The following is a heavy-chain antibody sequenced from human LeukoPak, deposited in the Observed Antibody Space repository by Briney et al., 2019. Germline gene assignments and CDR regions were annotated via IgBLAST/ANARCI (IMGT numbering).Heavy chain of an antibody. Sequence: SETLSLTCTVSGGSISSYFWSWMRQPPGKGLEWIGYIYYSGSTNYNPSPKSRVTISVDTSKNQFSLKLSSVTAADTAVYYCAREGWRVATLGSYFDYWGQGTLVTVSS. CDR1: GGSISSYF. V-gene: IGHV4-59*01. D-gene: IGHD5-12*01. CDR2: IYYSGST. CDR3: AREGWRVATLGSYFDY. J-gene: IGHJ4*02.